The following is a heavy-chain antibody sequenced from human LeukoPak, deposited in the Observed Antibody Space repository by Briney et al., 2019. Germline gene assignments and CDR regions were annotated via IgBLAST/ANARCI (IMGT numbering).Heavy chain of an antibody. CDR2: IYYTGST. CDR1: GGSISSSSYF. Sequence: PSETLSLTCTVSGGSISSSSYFWGWIRQPPGMGLEWIGTIYYTGSTYYNPSLKSRVTISVDTSKNQFSLKLSSVTAADTAVYYCAGLEQWLARDWGQGTLDTVSS. V-gene: IGHV4-39*01. CDR3: AGLEQWLARD. D-gene: IGHD6-19*01. J-gene: IGHJ4*02.